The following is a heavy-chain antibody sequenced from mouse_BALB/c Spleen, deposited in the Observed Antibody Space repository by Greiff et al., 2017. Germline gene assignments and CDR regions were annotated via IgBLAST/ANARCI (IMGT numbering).Heavy chain of an antibody. D-gene: IGHD2-10*02. CDR3: ARGGYGNCLDY. J-gene: IGHJ2*01. CDR2: ILPGSGST. V-gene: IGHV1-9*01. CDR1: GYTFSSYW. Sequence: QVQLQQSGAELMKPGASVKISCKATGYTFSSYWIEWVKQRPGHGLEWIGEILPGSGSTNYNEKFKGKATLTADTSSNTAYMQLSSLTSEDSAVYYCARGGYGNCLDYWGQGTTLTVSS.